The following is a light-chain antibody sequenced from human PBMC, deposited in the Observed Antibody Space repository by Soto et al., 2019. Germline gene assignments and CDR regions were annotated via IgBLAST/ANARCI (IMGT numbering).Light chain of an antibody. J-gene: IGKJ1*01. V-gene: IGKV3-20*01. Sequence: EIVLTQSPGTLSLSPGERATLSCRASQSVSSSYLAWYQQRPGQAPRLLIFATSRRATDIPDRLSGSGSGTDFTLAIRRLEPEDFAVYYCHQFGYSPRTFGQGTKVDIK. CDR3: HQFGYSPRT. CDR2: ATS. CDR1: QSVSSSY.